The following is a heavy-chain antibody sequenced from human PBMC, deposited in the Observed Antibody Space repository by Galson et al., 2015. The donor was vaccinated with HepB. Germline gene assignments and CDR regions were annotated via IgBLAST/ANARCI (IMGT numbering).Heavy chain of an antibody. CDR1: GYTFTRYY. V-gene: IGHV1-46*03. D-gene: IGHD6-13*01. Sequence: SVTVSCKASGYTFTRYYMHWVRQAPGQGLEWMGIINPSGGSTSYAQKFQGRVTMTRDTSTSTVYMELSSLRSEDTAVYYCARVGADGYSSSWYSLGYYYYMDVWGKGTTVTVSS. CDR2: INPSGGST. J-gene: IGHJ6*03. CDR3: ARVGADGYSSSWYSLGYYYYMDV.